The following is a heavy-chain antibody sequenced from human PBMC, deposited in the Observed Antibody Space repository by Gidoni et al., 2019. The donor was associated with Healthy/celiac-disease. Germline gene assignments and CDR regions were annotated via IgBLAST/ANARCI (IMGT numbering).Heavy chain of an antibody. CDR1: GGSISSSSYY. J-gene: IGHJ4*02. D-gene: IGHD6-13*01. CDR2: IYYSGST. Sequence: QLQLQESGPGLVKPSETLSLTCTVSGGSISSSSYYWGWIRQPPGKGLEWIGSIYYSGSTYYNPSLKSRDTISVDTSKNQFSLKLSSVTAADTAVYYCARHGIAAAGTDFDYWGQGTLVTVSS. CDR3: ARHGIAAAGTDFDY. V-gene: IGHV4-39*01.